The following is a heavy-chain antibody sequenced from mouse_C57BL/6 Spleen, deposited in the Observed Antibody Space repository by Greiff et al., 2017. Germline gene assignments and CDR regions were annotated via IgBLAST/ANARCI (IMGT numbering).Heavy chain of an antibody. CDR3: ARMATVVANDYAMDY. J-gene: IGHJ4*01. Sequence: VQLQQSGPELVKPGASVKISCKASGYTFTDYYMNWVKQSHGKSLEWIGDINPNNGGTSYNQKFKGKATLTVDKSSSTAYMELRSLTSEDSAVYYCARMATVVANDYAMDYWGQGTSVTVSS. V-gene: IGHV1-26*01. D-gene: IGHD1-1*01. CDR2: INPNNGGT. CDR1: GYTFTDYY.